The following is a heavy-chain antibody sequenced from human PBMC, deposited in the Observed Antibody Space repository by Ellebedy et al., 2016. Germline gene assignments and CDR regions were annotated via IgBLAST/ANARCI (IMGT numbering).Heavy chain of an antibody. CDR1: GGSISSYY. J-gene: IGHJ4*02. CDR2: IYHSGST. D-gene: IGHD3-22*01. CDR3: AKCPYDSTMDDFNGYFDY. V-gene: IGHV4-59*12. Sequence: SETLSLTCTVSGGSISSYYWNWIRQLPGKGLEWIGEIYHSGSTNYNPSLKSRVTISVDKSKNQFSLKLSSVTAADTAVYYCAKCPYDSTMDDFNGYFDYWGLGTLVTVSS.